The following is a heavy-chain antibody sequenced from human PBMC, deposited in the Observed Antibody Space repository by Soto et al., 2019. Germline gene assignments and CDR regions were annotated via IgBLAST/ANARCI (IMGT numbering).Heavy chain of an antibody. CDR1: GYTFTSYG. CDR2: TSAYNGNT. CDR3: ARRQWLVGGYYYGRDV. J-gene: IGHJ6*02. V-gene: IGHV1-18*01. D-gene: IGHD6-19*01. Sequence: QVQLVQSGAEVKKPGASVKVSCKASGYTFTSYGISWVRQAPGQGLEWMGWTSAYNGNTNYAQKLRGRVTMTTDTSTGTAYMGLRSLRSDDTAVYYCARRQWLVGGYYYGRDVWGQGTTVTVS.